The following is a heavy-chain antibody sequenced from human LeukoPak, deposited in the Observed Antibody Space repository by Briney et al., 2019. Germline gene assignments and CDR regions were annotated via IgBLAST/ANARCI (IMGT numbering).Heavy chain of an antibody. Sequence: PGGSLRLSCAASGFTFDDYAMHWVRQAPVKGLEWVSGISWNSGSIGYAASVKGRFTSSRDNAKNSLYLQMNSLRAEDPGLYFCAKARSGWYVGYFEYWGQGTLVSV. CDR2: ISWNSGSI. CDR1: GFTFDDYA. CDR3: AKARSGWYVGYFEY. J-gene: IGHJ4*02. V-gene: IGHV3-9*01. D-gene: IGHD6-19*01.